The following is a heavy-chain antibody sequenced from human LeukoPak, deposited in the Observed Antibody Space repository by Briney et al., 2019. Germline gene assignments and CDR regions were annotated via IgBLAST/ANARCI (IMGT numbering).Heavy chain of an antibody. J-gene: IGHJ4*02. CDR1: GFTFSSYA. D-gene: IGHD2-21*02. Sequence: PGRSLRLSCAASGFTFSSYAMSWVRQAPGRGLEWVSAITGSGGTTYYADSVKGRFTISRDNSKNTLYLQMNSLRAEDTAVYYCAKDPHIVVVTAIIDYWGQGTLVTVSS. CDR2: ITGSGGTT. V-gene: IGHV3-23*01. CDR3: AKDPHIVVVTAIIDY.